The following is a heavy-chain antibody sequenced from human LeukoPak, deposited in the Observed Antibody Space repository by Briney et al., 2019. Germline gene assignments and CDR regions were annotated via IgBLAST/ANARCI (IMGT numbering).Heavy chain of an antibody. CDR1: GFTLGSSS. Sequence: QPGGSLRLSCAASGFTLGSSSMSWVRQSPGQGLQWVANINHDGTETYYVDSVKGRFTISRDNAKSSLSLQMDSLRADDSALYYCATRKCLGCQLFYLDYWGQGSLVTVSS. J-gene: IGHJ4*02. D-gene: IGHD3-16*01. V-gene: IGHV3-7*01. CDR2: INHDGTET. CDR3: ATRKCLGCQLFYLDY.